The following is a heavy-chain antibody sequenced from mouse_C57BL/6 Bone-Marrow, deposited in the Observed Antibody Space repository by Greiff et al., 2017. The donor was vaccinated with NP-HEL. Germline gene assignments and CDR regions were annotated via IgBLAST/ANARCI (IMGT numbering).Heavy chain of an antibody. J-gene: IGHJ2*01. CDR3: ARRYYSNPHFGD. D-gene: IGHD2-5*01. CDR2: ISSGSSTI. Sequence: EVKLVESGGGLVKPGGSLKLSCAASGFTFSDYGMHWVRQTPEKGLEWVAYISSGSSTIYYADKVKGRFTISRDNAKNTLFLQMTRLRSEDTAKYYGARRYYSNPHFGDWGKGTTLTVSS. CDR1: GFTFSDYG. V-gene: IGHV5-17*01.